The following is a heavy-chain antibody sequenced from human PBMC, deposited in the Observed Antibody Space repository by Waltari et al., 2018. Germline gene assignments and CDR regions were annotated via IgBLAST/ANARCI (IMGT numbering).Heavy chain of an antibody. Sequence: QVSLVESGGGLVQPRASLRLATSSSGLTFRNFGMHWVRKGPGKRLEWVSLIWFDGSDKIYADSVRSRFTISRDNSARTLYLDMDSLRLDDTTMYYCAKDAFGNTCLDFWGQGTLVTVSS. V-gene: IGHV3-30*02. D-gene: IGHD2-2*02. CDR2: IWFDGSDK. CDR1: GLTFRNFG. CDR3: AKDAFGNTCLDF. J-gene: IGHJ4*02.